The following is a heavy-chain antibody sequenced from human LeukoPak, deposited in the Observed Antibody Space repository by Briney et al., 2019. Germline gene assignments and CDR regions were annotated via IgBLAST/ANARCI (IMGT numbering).Heavy chain of an antibody. CDR1: GDSISTGIHF. V-gene: IGHV4-31*03. CDR3: ARDGDTLDGDYFDY. J-gene: IGHJ4*02. CDR2: INYSGTT. Sequence: SETLSLTCTVSGDSISTGIHFWGWIRQHPETGLEWIGYINYSGTTFYNPSLQSRVTISVDTSKNQFSLKLNSMTAADTAVYYCARDGDTLDGDYFDYWGQGALVTVSS. D-gene: IGHD2/OR15-2a*01.